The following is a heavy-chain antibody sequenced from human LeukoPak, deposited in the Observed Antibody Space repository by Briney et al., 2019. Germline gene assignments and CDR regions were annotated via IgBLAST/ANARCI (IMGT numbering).Heavy chain of an antibody. D-gene: IGHD4-23*01. J-gene: IGHJ1*01. Sequence: PGGSLRLSCAASGFTFSSYSMDWVRQAPGKRLEWVSSISSSSNNIYYADSVKGRFTISTDNGKNSLYLLMNSLRAEHTAVYYCVYGGGYFQHWGQGALVTVSS. CDR3: VYGGGYFQH. CDR2: ISSSSNNI. V-gene: IGHV3-21*01. CDR1: GFTFSSYS.